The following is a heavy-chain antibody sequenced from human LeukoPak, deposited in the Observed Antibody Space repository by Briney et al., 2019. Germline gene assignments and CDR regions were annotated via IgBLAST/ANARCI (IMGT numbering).Heavy chain of an antibody. J-gene: IGHJ4*02. CDR3: AKAHCSSTSCSRADN. CDR1: GFTFSSYA. Sequence: GESLRLSCAASGFTFSSYAMSWVRQAPGKGLEWVSAISASGGSTYYADSVKGRFTISRDNSKNTLSLQMDSLRAEDTAVYYCAKAHCSSTSCSRADNWGQGTLVTVSS. CDR2: ISASGGST. D-gene: IGHD2-2*01. V-gene: IGHV3-23*01.